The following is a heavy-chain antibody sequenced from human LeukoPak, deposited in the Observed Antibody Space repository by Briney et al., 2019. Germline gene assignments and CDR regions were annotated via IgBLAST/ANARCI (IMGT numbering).Heavy chain of an antibody. Sequence: PSETLSLTCTVSGGSISSSSYYWGWIRQPPGKGLEWIGSIYYSGSTYYNPSLKSRVTISVDTSKNQFSLKLSSVTAADTAVYYCARGLYYYDNSGYLYYWGQGTLVTVSS. CDR1: GGSISSSSYY. CDR3: ARGLYYYDNSGYLYY. J-gene: IGHJ4*02. CDR2: IYYSGST. D-gene: IGHD3-22*01. V-gene: IGHV4-39*07.